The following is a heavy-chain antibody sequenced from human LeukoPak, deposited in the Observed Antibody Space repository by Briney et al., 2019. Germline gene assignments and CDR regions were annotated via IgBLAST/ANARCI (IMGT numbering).Heavy chain of an antibody. D-gene: IGHD5-12*01. V-gene: IGHV3-48*03. CDR1: GFTFDDYG. CDR3: ARDRSGYSGYDLFDY. J-gene: IGHJ4*02. Sequence: GGSLRLSCAASGFTFDDYGMSWVRQAPGKGLEWVSYISSSGSTIYYADSVKGRFTISRDNAKNSLYLQMNSLRAEDTAVYYCARDRSGYSGYDLFDYWGQGSLVTVSS. CDR2: ISSSGSTI.